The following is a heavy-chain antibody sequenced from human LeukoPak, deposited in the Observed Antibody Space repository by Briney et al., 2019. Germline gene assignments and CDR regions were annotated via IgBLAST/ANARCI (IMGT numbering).Heavy chain of an antibody. D-gene: IGHD6-13*01. V-gene: IGHV1-69*05. Sequence: VASVEVSCKASGGTFSSYAISWVRQAPGQGLEWMGGIIPIFGTANYAQKFQGRVTITTDESTSTAYMELSSLRSEDTAVYYCARGEQLVHYYFDYWGQGTLVTVSS. CDR2: IIPIFGTA. CDR3: ARGEQLVHYYFDY. J-gene: IGHJ4*02. CDR1: GGTFSSYA.